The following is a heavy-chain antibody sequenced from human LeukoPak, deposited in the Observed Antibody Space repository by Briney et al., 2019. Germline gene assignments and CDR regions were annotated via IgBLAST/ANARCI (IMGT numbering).Heavy chain of an antibody. CDR2: IYYSGST. V-gene: IGHV4-30-4*01. J-gene: IGHJ4*02. Sequence: SETLSLTCTVSGGSISSGDYHWSWIRQPPGKGLEWIGYIYYSGSTYYNPSLKSRVTISVDTSKNQFSLKLSSVTAADTAVYYCARVATAAGHTFDYWGQGTLVTVSS. D-gene: IGHD6-13*01. CDR1: GGSISSGDYH. CDR3: ARVATAAGHTFDY.